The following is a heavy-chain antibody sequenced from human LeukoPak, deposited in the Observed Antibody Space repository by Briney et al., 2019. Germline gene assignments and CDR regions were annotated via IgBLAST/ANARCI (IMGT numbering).Heavy chain of an antibody. CDR1: GGSFSGYY. Sequence: SETLSLTCAVYGGSFSGYYWSWIRQPPGKGLEWIGEINHSGSTNYNPSLKSRVTTSVDTSKNQFSLTLSSVTAADTAVYYCARARSWYGRFDYWGQGTLVTVSS. J-gene: IGHJ4*02. V-gene: IGHV4-34*01. CDR3: ARARSWYGRFDY. CDR2: INHSGST. D-gene: IGHD6-13*01.